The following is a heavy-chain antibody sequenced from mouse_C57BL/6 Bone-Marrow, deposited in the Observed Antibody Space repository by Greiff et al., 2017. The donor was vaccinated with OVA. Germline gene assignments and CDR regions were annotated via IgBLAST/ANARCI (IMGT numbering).Heavy chain of an antibody. CDR1: GFTFSNYW. CDR2: IRLKSDNYAT. V-gene: IGHV6-3*01. Sequence: EVMLVESGGGLVQPGGSMKLSCVASGFTFSNYWMNWVRQSPEKGLEWVAQIRLKSDNYATHYAESVKGRFTISRDDSKSSVYLQMNNLRAEDTGIYYCTGTLHWYFDVWGTGTTVTVSS. CDR3: TGTLHWYFDV. D-gene: IGHD1-2*01. J-gene: IGHJ1*03.